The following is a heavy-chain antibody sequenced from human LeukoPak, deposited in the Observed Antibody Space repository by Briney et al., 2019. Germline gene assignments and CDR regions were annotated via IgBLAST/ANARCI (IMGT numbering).Heavy chain of an antibody. CDR1: GYTLTELS. V-gene: IGHV1-24*01. D-gene: IGHD3-22*01. Sequence: ASVKVSCKVSGYTLTELSMHWVRQAPGKGLEWMGGFDPEDGETIYAQKFQGRVTMTEDTSTDTAYMELSSLRSEDTAVYYCATAPSPYDSSGYYRLGGYWGXGXLVTVSS. CDR2: FDPEDGET. CDR3: ATAPSPYDSSGYYRLGGY. J-gene: IGHJ4*01.